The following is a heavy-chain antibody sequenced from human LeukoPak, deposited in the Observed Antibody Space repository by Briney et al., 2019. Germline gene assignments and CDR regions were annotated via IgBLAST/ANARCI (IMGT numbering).Heavy chain of an antibody. CDR1: GLPSRGFG. Sequence: GGALGHSCVQPGLPSRGFGMRWVATGPGRGGGGGAFLGLVGSNKYYADSVKGRVTISRDNSKNTLYLQMNSLRAEDTAVYYCAKDRPTTVTMAGDSDFDYWGQGTLVTVSS. CDR2: LGLVGSNK. D-gene: IGHD4-17*01. V-gene: IGHV3-30*02. J-gene: IGHJ4*02. CDR3: AKDRPTTVTMAGDSDFDY.